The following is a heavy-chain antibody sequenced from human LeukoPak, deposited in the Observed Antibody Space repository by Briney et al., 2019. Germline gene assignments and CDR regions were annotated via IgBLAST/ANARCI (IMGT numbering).Heavy chain of an antibody. CDR1: GYTFTSYG. V-gene: IGHV1-69*13. CDR3: ATTYETGHFDY. D-gene: IGHD3-10*01. Sequence: ASVKVSCKASGYTFTSYGISWVRQAPGQGLEWMGGIIPIFDTANYAQKFQGRVTITADESTSTAYMELSSLKSEDTAVYYCATTYETGHFDYWGQGTLVTVSS. J-gene: IGHJ4*02. CDR2: IIPIFDTA.